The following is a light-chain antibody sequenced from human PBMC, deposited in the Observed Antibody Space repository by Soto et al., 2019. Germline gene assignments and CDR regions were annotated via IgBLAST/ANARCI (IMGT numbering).Light chain of an antibody. J-gene: IGKJ1*01. CDR3: QQYGSSPPT. V-gene: IGKV3-20*01. CDR1: QSVSSSY. Sequence: EIVLTQSPGTLSLSPGERATLSCRASQSVSSSYLAWYQQKPGQAPRLLIYGASSRATGIPDRFSGSGSGTDFSLTISRLEPEDFSVYYCQQYGSSPPTFGQGTKVAIK. CDR2: GAS.